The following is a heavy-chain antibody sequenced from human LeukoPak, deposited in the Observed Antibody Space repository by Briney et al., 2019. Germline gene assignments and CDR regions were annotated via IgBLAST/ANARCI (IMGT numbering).Heavy chain of an antibody. J-gene: IGHJ4*02. CDR3: AYGHSSGYYFDY. D-gene: IGHD3-22*01. CDR2: IIPILGIA. CDR1: GGTFSSYA. V-gene: IGHV1-69*04. Sequence: ASVKVSCKASGGTFSSYAISWVRQAPGQGLEWMGRIIPILGIANYAQKFQGRVTITADKSTSTAYMELSSLRSEDTAVYYCAYGHSSGYYFDYWGQGTLVTVSS.